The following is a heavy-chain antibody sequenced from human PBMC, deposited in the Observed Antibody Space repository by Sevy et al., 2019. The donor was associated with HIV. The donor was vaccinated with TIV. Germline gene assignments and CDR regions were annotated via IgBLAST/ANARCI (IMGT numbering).Heavy chain of an antibody. CDR3: AKEWTLLSDWYGEFDY. CDR2: ISNSGANT. CDR1: GFTFTNYG. J-gene: IGHJ4*02. Sequence: GGCLRLSCAASGFTFTNYGMHCVRQAPGKGLEWVSGISNSGANTYYADSVRGRFTVSRDNSKNTVYLQLNSLRAEDTAIYYCAKEWTLLSDWYGEFDYWGQGTLVTVSS. V-gene: IGHV3-23*01. D-gene: IGHD6-19*01.